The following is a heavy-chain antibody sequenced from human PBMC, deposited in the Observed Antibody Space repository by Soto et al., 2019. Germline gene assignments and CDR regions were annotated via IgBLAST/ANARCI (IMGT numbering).Heavy chain of an antibody. CDR1: GGSISSYY. Sequence: SETLSLTCTVSGGSISSYYWSWFRQPPGKGLEWIGYIYNSGSTKYSPSLKSRVTISVDTSKNQFSLKLSSVTAADTAVYYCARENYYGSGSSYYYYYGVDVWGQGTSVTVSS. J-gene: IGHJ6*02. V-gene: IGHV4-59*01. CDR3: ARENYYGSGSSYYYYYGVDV. D-gene: IGHD3-10*01. CDR2: IYNSGST.